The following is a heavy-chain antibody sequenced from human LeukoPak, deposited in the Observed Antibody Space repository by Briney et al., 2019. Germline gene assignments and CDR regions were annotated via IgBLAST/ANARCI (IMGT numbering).Heavy chain of an antibody. J-gene: IGHJ5*02. D-gene: IGHD2-2*01. CDR3: ARSWPAAIESPDRFDP. CDR2: IYPGDSDT. CDR1: GYSFTSYW. V-gene: IGHV5-51*01. Sequence: GESLKISCKGSGYSFTSYWIGWVRQMPGKGLEWMGIIYPGDSDTRYSPSFQGQVTISADKSISTAYLQWSSLKASDTAMYYCARSWPAAIESPDRFDPWGQGTLVTVSS.